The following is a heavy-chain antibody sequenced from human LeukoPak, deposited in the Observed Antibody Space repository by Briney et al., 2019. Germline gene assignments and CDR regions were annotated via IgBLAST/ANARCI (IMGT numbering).Heavy chain of an antibody. Sequence: GGSQRLSCAASGFTFSDYYMSWIRQAPGKGLERLSYISNSGSAISYADSVKGRFTTSRDNAKNSLYLQMNSLRAEDTAVYYCARVRGVYASDYWGQGTLVTVSS. D-gene: IGHD2-8*01. V-gene: IGHV3-11*04. CDR2: ISNSGSAI. J-gene: IGHJ4*02. CDR3: ARVRGVYASDY. CDR1: GFTFSDYY.